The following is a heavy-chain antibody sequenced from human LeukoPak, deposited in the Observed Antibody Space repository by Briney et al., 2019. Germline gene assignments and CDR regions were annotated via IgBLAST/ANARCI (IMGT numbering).Heavy chain of an antibody. D-gene: IGHD6-13*01. Sequence: PGGSLRLSXAASGFTFSSYSMNWVRQAPGKGLEWVSSIGSSSSYIYYADSVKGRFTISRDNAKNSLYLQMNSLRAEDTAVYYCARDAGNDAFDIWGQGTMVTVSS. CDR2: IGSSSSYI. J-gene: IGHJ3*02. V-gene: IGHV3-21*01. CDR3: ARDAGNDAFDI. CDR1: GFTFSSYS.